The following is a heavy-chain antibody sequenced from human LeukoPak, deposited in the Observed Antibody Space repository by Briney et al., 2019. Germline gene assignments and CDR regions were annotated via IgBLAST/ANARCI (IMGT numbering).Heavy chain of an antibody. Sequence: GGSLRLSCAASGFTFSSYAMNWVRQAPGKGLEWLSYINSRNTMYYADSVKGRLTISRDNAESSLYLQMNSLRAEDTAVYYCARVPAEMDVWGKGTTVTVSS. CDR3: ARVPAEMDV. CDR1: GFTFSSYA. CDR2: INSRNTM. V-gene: IGHV3-48*01. J-gene: IGHJ6*04.